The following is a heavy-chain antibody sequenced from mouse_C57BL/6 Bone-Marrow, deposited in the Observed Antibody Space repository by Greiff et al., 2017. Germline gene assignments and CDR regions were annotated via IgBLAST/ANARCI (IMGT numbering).Heavy chain of an antibody. J-gene: IGHJ4*01. CDR3: ARAQMDY. V-gene: IGHV7-1*01. Sequence: EVKVVESGGGLVQSGRSLRLSCATSGFTFSDFYMEWVRQAPGKGLEWIAASRNKANDYTTEYSASVKGRFIVSRDTSQSILYLQMNALRAEDTAINYCARAQMDYWGQGTSVTVSS. CDR2: SRNKANDYTT. CDR1: GFTFSDFY.